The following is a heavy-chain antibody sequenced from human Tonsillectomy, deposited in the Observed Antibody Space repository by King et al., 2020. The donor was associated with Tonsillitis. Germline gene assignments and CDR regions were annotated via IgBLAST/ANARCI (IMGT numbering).Heavy chain of an antibody. D-gene: IGHD5-18*01. J-gene: IGHJ4*02. CDR3: ARGERGYGYGNPFDD. CDR1: GGSIRNYY. CDR2: IYYSGST. V-gene: IGHV4-59*01. Sequence: VQLQESGPGLVKPSETLSLTCTVSGGSIRNYYWSWIRQSPGKGLELIGHIYYSGSTKYNPSLGSRVSISEDTSKNQFSLKVNSVTAADTAVYYCARGERGYGYGNPFDDWGQGTLVTVSS.